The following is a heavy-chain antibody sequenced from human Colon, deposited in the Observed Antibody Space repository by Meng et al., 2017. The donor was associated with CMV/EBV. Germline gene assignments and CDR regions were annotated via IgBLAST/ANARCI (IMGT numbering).Heavy chain of an antibody. Sequence: QLMWLGQVVGKPSVSLSLPCAASGCSFSSNAWSWFRQPPGKGLEWIADVCYNGITDYNPSPKSRGTISGNTSKNNFSLQLTSVPAADAAMDYCSLRGLAAGTFYHWGQGTLVTVSS. CDR3: SLRGLAAGTFYH. V-gene: IGHV4-59*01. J-gene: IGHJ5*02. D-gene: IGHD6-13*01. CDR1: GCSFSSNA. CDR2: VCYNGIT.